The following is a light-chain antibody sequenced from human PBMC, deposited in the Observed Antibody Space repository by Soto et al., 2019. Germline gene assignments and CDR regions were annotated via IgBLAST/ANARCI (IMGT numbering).Light chain of an antibody. CDR1: PSVSSN. CDR2: GAS. Sequence: EIVLTQSPATLSVSPGERATLSCRASPSVSSNLAWYQQTPGQTPRLLIYGASTRATGIPARFSGSGSGTEFTLTISRLQSEDFAVYYCQQYNNWPKLTFGGGTKGDIK. CDR3: QQYNNWPKLT. J-gene: IGKJ4*01. V-gene: IGKV3-15*01.